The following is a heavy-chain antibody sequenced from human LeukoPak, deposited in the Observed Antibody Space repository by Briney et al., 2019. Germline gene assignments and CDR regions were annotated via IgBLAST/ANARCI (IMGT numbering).Heavy chain of an antibody. CDR1: GGSFSGYH. CDR2: INHSGST. V-gene: IGHV4-34*01. Sequence: SETLSLTCAVYGGSFSGYHWSWIRQPPGKGLEWIGEINHSGSTNYNPSLKSRVTISVDTSKNQFSLKLSSVTAADTAVYYCARQLGYCSSTSCYADKVDYWGQGTLVTVSS. D-gene: IGHD2-2*01. J-gene: IGHJ4*02. CDR3: ARQLGYCSSTSCYADKVDY.